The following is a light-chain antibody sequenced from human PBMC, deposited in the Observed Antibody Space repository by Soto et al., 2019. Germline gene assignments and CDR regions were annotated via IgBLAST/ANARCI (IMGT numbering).Light chain of an antibody. V-gene: IGKV1D-13*01. CDR2: DAS. CDR1: QDISNA. J-gene: IGKJ4*01. CDR3: QQFNDSPLT. Sequence: AIPLTQSPSSLSASVGDRVTVTCRASQDISNALAWYQQKPGKAPKLLIYDASGLETGVPSRFSGSGSGTDFTLTISSLQPEDFATYYCQQFNDSPLTFGGGTKVEIE.